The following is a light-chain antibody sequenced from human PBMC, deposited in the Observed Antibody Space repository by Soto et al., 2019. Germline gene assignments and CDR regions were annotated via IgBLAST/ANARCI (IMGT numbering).Light chain of an antibody. V-gene: IGLV2-23*02. CDR3: CPYAGTTPWV. J-gene: IGLJ3*02. CDR1: SSDVGSHNF. Sequence: QSVLTQPASVSGSPGQSITISCIGTSSDVGSHNFVSWYQQRPGKAPKLIIFEVTKRPSGVSNRFSASKSGNTASLTISGVQAGDGADYDCCPYAGTTPWVFGGGTKLTAL. CDR2: EVT.